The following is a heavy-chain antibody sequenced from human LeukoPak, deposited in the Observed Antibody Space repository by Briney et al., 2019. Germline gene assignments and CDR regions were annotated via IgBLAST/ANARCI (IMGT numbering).Heavy chain of an antibody. J-gene: IGHJ4*02. D-gene: IGHD2-8*01. CDR2: INPNSGGT. CDR1: GYTFTGYY. V-gene: IGHV1-2*02. Sequence: ASVKVSCKASGYTFTGYYIHWVRQAPGQGLEWMGWINPNSGGTNYAQKLQGRVTMTTDTSTSTAYMELRSLRSDDTAVYYCAREWSGNGVCYYFDYWGQGTLVTVSS. CDR3: AREWSGNGVCYYFDY.